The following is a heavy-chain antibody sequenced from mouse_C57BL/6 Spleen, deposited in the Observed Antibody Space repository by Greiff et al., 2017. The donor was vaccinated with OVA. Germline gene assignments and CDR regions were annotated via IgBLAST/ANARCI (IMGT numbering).Heavy chain of an antibody. Sequence: QVQLQQSGAELVKPGASVKLSCKASGYTFTSYWMHWVKQRPGQGLEWIGMIHPNSGSTNYNEKFKSKATLTVDKSSSTAYMQLSSLTSEDSAVYYCARTTSYSMDYWGQGTSVTVSS. J-gene: IGHJ4*01. CDR2: IHPNSGST. V-gene: IGHV1-64*01. D-gene: IGHD2-10*01. CDR1: GYTFTSYW. CDR3: ARTTSYSMDY.